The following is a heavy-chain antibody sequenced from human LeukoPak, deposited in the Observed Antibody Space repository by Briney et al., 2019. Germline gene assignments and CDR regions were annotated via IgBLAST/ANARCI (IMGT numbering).Heavy chain of an antibody. CDR2: IYTSGST. J-gene: IGHJ4*02. CDR3: ARDRGDILTGYIDY. V-gene: IGHV4-61*02. D-gene: IGHD3-9*01. CDR1: GGSISSGSYY. Sequence: TLSLTCTVSGGSISSGSYYWSWIRQPAGKGLQWIGRIYTSGSTNYNPSLKSRVTISVDTSKNQFSLKLSSVTAADTAVYYCARDRGDILTGYIDYWGQGTLVTVSS.